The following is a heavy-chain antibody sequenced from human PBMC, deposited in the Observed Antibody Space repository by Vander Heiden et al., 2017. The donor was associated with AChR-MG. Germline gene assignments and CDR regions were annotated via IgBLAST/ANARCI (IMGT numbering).Heavy chain of an antibody. CDR2: IYYSGST. CDR1: GGSVSSGSYY. D-gene: IGHD3-22*01. CDR3: ARGPILYYDSSGYYRNWYFDL. V-gene: IGHV4-61*01. J-gene: IGHJ2*01. Sequence: QVQLQESGPGLVKPSETLSLTCTVSGGSVSSGSYYWSWIRQPPGKGLEWIGYIYYSGSTNYNPSLKSRVTISVDTSKNQFSLKLSSVTAADTAVYYCARGPILYYDSSGYYRNWYFDLWGRGTLVTVSS.